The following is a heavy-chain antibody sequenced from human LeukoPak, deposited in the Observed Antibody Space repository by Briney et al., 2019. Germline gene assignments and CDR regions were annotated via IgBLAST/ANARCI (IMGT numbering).Heavy chain of an antibody. CDR3: ARDPVLLWFGYISVYYYYYGMDV. CDR1: GYTFTGYY. V-gene: IGHV1-2*02. J-gene: IGHJ6*02. Sequence: EASVKVSCKASGYTFTGYYMHWVRQAPGQGLEWMGWINPNSGGSNYAQKFQGRVTMTSDTSISTAYMELSRMRSDDTAVYYCARDPVLLWFGYISVYYYYYGMDVWGQGTTVTVSS. D-gene: IGHD3-10*01. CDR2: INPNSGGS.